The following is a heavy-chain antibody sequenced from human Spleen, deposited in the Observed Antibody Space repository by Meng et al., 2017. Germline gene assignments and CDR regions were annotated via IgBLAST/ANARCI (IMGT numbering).Heavy chain of an antibody. CDR3: ATRPSGGYPDF. Sequence: ASVKVSCKASGYTFTSYAMNWVRQAPGQGLEWMGWINTNTGNPTYAQGFTGRFVFSLDTSVSTAYLQISSLRAEDTAIYYCATRPSGGYPDFWGQGTLVTVSS. CDR1: GYTFTSYA. V-gene: IGHV7-4-1*02. CDR2: INTNTGNP. D-gene: IGHD5-12*01. J-gene: IGHJ4*02.